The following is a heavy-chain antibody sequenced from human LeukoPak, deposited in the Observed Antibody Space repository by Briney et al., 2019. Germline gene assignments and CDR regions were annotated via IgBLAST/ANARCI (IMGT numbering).Heavy chain of an antibody. CDR2: IYWDDDK. Sequence: SGPTLVKPTQTLTLTCTFSGFSLSTSGVGVGWIRQPPGKALEWLALIYWDDDKRYSPSLKSRLTITKDTSKNQVVLTMTNMDPVDTATYCCAHSYYDFWSGYYQPTARFDPWGQGTLVTVSS. CDR3: AHSYYDFWSGYYQPTARFDP. V-gene: IGHV2-5*02. D-gene: IGHD3-3*01. CDR1: GFSLSTSGVG. J-gene: IGHJ5*02.